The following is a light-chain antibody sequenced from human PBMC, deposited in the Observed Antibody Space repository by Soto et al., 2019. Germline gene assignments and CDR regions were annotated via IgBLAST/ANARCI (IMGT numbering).Light chain of an antibody. CDR3: AVWDDSLSGVV. CDR1: YSNIGAGYE. V-gene: IGLV1-40*01. J-gene: IGLJ2*01. CDR2: GHN. Sequence: QSVLTQPPSVSGAPGQRVTISCTGSYSNIGAGYEVHWYQQIPGTAPKLLISGHNNRPSGVPDRFFGSKSGTSASLGISGLRSEDEAHYFCAVWDDSLSGVVFGGGTKLTVL.